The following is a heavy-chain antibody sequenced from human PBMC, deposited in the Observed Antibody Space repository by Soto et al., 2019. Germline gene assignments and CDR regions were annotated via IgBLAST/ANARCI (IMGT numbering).Heavy chain of an antibody. Sequence: QVQLVQSGAEVKKPGSSVKVSCKASGGTFSSYTISWVRQAPGQGLEWMGRIIPILGIVNYAQKFQGRVTITADKSTSTAYMELSSLRSKDTAVYYCARGRIVVVPAANYYYYGMDVWGQGTTVTVSS. CDR1: GGTFSSYT. CDR2: IIPILGIV. CDR3: ARGRIVVVPAANYYYYGMDV. D-gene: IGHD2-2*01. J-gene: IGHJ6*02. V-gene: IGHV1-69*02.